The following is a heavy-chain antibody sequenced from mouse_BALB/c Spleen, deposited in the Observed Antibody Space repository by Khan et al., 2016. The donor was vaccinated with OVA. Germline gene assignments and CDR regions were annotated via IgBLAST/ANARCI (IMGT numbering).Heavy chain of an antibody. J-gene: IGHJ4*01. CDR1: GFTFSNFG. CDR3: ARRKIFDGYYGGAMDY. D-gene: IGHD2-3*01. CDR2: ISSGSSTI. Sequence: EVELVESGGGLVQPGGSRKLSCAASGFTFSNFGMHWVRQAPEKGLEWVAYISSGSSTINYADTVKGRFTISRDNPKNTLFLQMTSLRSEDTAMYYCARRKIFDGYYGGAMDYWGQGTPVTVSS. V-gene: IGHV5-17*02.